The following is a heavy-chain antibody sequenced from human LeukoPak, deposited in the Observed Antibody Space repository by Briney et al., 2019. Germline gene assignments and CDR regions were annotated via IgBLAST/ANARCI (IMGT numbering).Heavy chain of an antibody. J-gene: IGHJ6*02. CDR3: ARDSEFVTMVRGANYYYYGMDV. Sequence: GGSLRLSCAASGFIVSSNFMTWVRQAPGKGLEWVSVIYSGGSTDYADSVKGRLTISRDNSKDTLYLQMNSLRAEDTAVYYCARDSEFVTMVRGANYYYYGMDVWGQGTTVTVSS. CDR1: GFIVSSNF. V-gene: IGHV3-53*01. D-gene: IGHD3-10*01. CDR2: IYSGGST.